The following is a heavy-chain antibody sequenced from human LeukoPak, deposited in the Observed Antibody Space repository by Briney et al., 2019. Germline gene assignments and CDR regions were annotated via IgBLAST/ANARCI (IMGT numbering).Heavy chain of an antibody. CDR1: GSTFSSYG. Sequence: GGSLTLSCLASGSTFSSYGMHWVRQAPGKGLEYVSATNYNGGSTYYTDPVKGRFTASRDNSKNTLSLQMSSLRPEDTAVYYCVNPGPGFRGYDSANRADYWGRGTLVTVSS. CDR2: TNYNGGST. D-gene: IGHD5-12*01. J-gene: IGHJ4*02. CDR3: VNPGPGFRGYDSANRADY. V-gene: IGHV3-64D*08.